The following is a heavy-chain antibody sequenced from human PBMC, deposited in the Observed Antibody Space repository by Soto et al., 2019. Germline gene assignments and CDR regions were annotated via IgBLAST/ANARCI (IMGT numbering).Heavy chain of an antibody. CDR3: ARSGYSYGPFDY. J-gene: IGHJ4*02. D-gene: IGHD5-18*01. CDR1: GFTFDDYA. Sequence: GGSLRLSCAASGFTFDDYAMHWVRQAPGKGLGWVSGISWNSGSIGYADSVKGRFTISRDNAKNSLYLQMNSPRAEDTALYYCARSGYSYGPFDYWGQGTLVTVSS. CDR2: ISWNSGSI. V-gene: IGHV3-9*01.